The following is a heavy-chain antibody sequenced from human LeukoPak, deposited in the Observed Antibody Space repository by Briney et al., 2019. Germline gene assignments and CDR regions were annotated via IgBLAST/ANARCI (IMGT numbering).Heavy chain of an antibody. V-gene: IGHV3-7*01. D-gene: IGHD2-8*01. CDR1: GFTFSDYY. CDR3: AREEWWFDS. CDR2: IKQDGSEK. J-gene: IGHJ5*01. Sequence: AGGSLRLSCAASGFTFSDYYMSWIRQAPGKGLEWVANIKQDGSEKYYVDSLKGRFTISRDNAKNSLYLQMNSLRAEDTAVYYCAREEWWFDSWGQGTLVTVSS.